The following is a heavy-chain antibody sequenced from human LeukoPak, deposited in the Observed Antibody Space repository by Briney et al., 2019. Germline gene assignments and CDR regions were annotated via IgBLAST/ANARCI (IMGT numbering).Heavy chain of an antibody. D-gene: IGHD1-26*01. CDR1: GGSISSGGYS. CDR2: IYHSGST. J-gene: IGHJ4*02. V-gene: IGHV4-30-2*01. CDR3: ARVVREAHRSRIVGATAALYYFDY. Sequence: PSETLSLTCAVSGGSISSGGYSWSWIRQPPGKGLEWIGYIYHSGSTYYNPSLKSRVTISVDRSKNQFSLKLSSVTAADTAVYYCARVVREAHRSRIVGATAALYYFDYWGQGTLVTVSS.